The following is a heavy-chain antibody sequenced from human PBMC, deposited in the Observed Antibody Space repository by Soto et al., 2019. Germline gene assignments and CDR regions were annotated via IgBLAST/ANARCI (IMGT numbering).Heavy chain of an antibody. J-gene: IGHJ6*02. CDR1: GYTFTRYD. D-gene: IGHD4-17*01. Sequence: GGSVEVSCKGFGYTFTRYDIHWVGQATGQGVEWMGWMNPNSGNTGYAQKFQGRVTITRNTSISTACMELSSLRSEDTAVYYCARGGYDYGGNSAVFRMDVWGQGTTVTVSS. V-gene: IGHV1-8*01. CDR3: ARGGYDYGGNSAVFRMDV. CDR2: MNPNSGNT.